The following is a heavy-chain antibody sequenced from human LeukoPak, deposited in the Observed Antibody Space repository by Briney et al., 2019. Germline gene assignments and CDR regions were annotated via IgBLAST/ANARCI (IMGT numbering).Heavy chain of an antibody. D-gene: IGHD5-12*01. CDR1: GFTVSSNY. CDR2: FYSGGST. V-gene: IGHV3-66*02. J-gene: IGHJ4*02. Sequence: GGSLRLSCAASGFTVSSNYMSWVRQAPGKGLEWVSVFYSGGSTYYADSVQGRFTISRDNSKNTVHLQMNSLRAEDTAVYYCARDRGHSGYDLYDYWGQGNLVTVSS. CDR3: ARDRGHSGYDLYDY.